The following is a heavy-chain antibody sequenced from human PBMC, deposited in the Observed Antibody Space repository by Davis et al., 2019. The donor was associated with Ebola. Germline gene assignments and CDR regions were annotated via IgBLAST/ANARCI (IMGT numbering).Heavy chain of an antibody. CDR1: GFTFSDHY. J-gene: IGHJ6*04. CDR2: ISSSSSTI. Sequence: GESLKISCAASGFTFSDHYVTWIRQAPGKGLEWVSYISSSSSTIYYADSVKGRFTISRDNAKNSLYLQMNSLRDEDTAVYYCARGVLAYYYGMDVWGKGTTVTVSS. V-gene: IGHV3-11*04. CDR3: ARGVLAYYYGMDV.